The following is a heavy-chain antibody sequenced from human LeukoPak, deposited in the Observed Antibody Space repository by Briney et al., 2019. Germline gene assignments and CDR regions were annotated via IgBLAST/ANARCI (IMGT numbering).Heavy chain of an antibody. CDR3: ARAPYDFWSGYYSY. V-gene: IGHV1-46*03. CDR1: GYTFTSYY. D-gene: IGHD3-3*01. J-gene: IGHJ4*02. Sequence: ASVKVSCKASGYTFTSYYMHWVRQAPGQGVEWMGIINPSGGSTIYAQKFQARVTMTRDTSTSTVYMELSSLRSEDTAVYYCARAPYDFWSGYYSYWGQGTLVTVSS. CDR2: INPSGGST.